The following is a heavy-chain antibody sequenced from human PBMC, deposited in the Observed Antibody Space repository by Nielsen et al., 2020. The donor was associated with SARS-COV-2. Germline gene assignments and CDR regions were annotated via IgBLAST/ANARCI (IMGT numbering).Heavy chain of an antibody. CDR3: ARDTADFWTGHAFDI. J-gene: IGHJ3*02. CDR1: GFTFSDSY. Sequence: GESLKISCTASGFTFSDSYLTWIRQAPGKGLEWVSYISRTGNVIKYADSVQGRFTISRDNAKNSLYLQLNSLRPDDTAMYYCARDTADFWTGHAFDIWGQGTMVTVP. V-gene: IGHV3-11*01. D-gene: IGHD3/OR15-3a*01. CDR2: ISRTGNVI.